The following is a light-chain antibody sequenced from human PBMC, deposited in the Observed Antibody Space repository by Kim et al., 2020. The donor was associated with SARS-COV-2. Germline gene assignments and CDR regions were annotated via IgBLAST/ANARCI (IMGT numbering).Light chain of an antibody. J-gene: IGKJ2*01. CDR3: QQRSNRVT. V-gene: IGKV3-11*01. Sequence: LYLSPGERATLSCRASQSVSSYLAWYQQKPGQAPRLLIYDASNRATGIPARFSGSGSGTDFTLTISSLEPEDFAVYYCQQRSNRVTFGQGTKLEI. CDR2: DAS. CDR1: QSVSSY.